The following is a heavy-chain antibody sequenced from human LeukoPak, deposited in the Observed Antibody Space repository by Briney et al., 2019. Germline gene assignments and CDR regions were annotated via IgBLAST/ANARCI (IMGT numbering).Heavy chain of an antibody. Sequence: FTISRDNSKNTLYLQMDSLRAEDTAVYYCAKSGPPRWGIWSGEYWGQGTLVAVSS. V-gene: IGHV3-23*01. D-gene: IGHD3-10*01. J-gene: IGHJ4*02. CDR3: AKSGPPRWGIWSGEY.